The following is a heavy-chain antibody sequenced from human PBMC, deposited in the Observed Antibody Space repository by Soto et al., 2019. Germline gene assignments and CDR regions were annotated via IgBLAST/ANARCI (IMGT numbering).Heavy chain of an antibody. D-gene: IGHD5-12*01. CDR2: IYYSGST. CDR1: GGSISSGGYY. CDR3: ARDGYDLPFDY. V-gene: IGHV4-31*03. Sequence: SETLSLTCTVSGGSISSGGYYWSWIRQHPGKGLEWIGYIYYSGSTYYNPSLKSRVTISVDTSKNQFSLKLSSVTAADTAVYYCARDGYDLPFDYWGQGTLVTVSS. J-gene: IGHJ4*02.